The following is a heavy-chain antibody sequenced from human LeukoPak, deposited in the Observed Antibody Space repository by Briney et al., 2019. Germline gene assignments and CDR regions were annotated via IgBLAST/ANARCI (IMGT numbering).Heavy chain of an antibody. CDR1: GGSITSYY. D-gene: IGHD3-22*01. CDR2: IYYTGST. V-gene: IGHV4-59*08. J-gene: IGHJ4*02. Sequence: PSETLSLTCSVSGGSITSYYWSWLRQPPGKGLEWIGYIYYTGSTKSNPSLKSRVTISLDMSERQFSLKLSSVTAADTAIYYCAASYFYDGIRYFDYWGLGTLVTVSS. CDR3: AASYFYDGIRYFDY.